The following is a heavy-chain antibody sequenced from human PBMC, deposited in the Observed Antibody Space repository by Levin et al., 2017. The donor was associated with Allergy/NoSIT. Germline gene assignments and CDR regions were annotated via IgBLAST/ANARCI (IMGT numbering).Heavy chain of an antibody. D-gene: IGHD6-13*01. CDR3: ARRGNIAAAGASRPFDY. CDR2: IYWDDDK. J-gene: IGHJ4*02. Sequence: SGPTLVKPTQTLTLTCTFSGFSLSTSGVGVGWIRQPPGKALEWLALIYWDDDKLYSPSLKSRLTITKDTSKNQVVLTMTSMDPVDTATYYCARRGNIAAAGASRPFDYWGQGTLVTVSS. V-gene: IGHV2-5*02. CDR1: GFSLSTSGVG.